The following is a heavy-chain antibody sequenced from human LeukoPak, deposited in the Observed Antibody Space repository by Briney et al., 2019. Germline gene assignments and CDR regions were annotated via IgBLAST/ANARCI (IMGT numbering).Heavy chain of an antibody. Sequence: GGSLRLSCAASGFTFSSYAMSWARQAPGKGLEWVSGISGSGGSTYYADSVKGRFTISRDNSKNTLYLQMNSLRAEDTALYYCAKGLISYYVDYWGQGTLVTVSS. J-gene: IGHJ4*02. D-gene: IGHD3-10*01. CDR1: GFTFSSYA. V-gene: IGHV3-23*01. CDR2: ISGSGGST. CDR3: AKGLISYYVDY.